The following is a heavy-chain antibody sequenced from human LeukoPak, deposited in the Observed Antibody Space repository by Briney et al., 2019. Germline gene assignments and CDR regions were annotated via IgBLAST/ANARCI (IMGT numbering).Heavy chain of an antibody. CDR3: ARGGSDSSSWYTILYYFDY. Sequence: SETLSLTCTVSGGSISSSSYYWSWIRQPPGKGLEWIGEINHSGSTNYNPSLKSRVTISVDTSKNQFSLKLSSVTAADTAVYYCARGGSDSSSWYTILYYFDYWGQGTLVTVSS. CDR1: GGSISSSSYY. D-gene: IGHD6-13*01. CDR2: INHSGST. V-gene: IGHV4-39*07. J-gene: IGHJ4*02.